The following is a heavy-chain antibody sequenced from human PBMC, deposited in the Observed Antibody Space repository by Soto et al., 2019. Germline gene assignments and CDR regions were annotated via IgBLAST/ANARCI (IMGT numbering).Heavy chain of an antibody. CDR1: GYTFTNYG. J-gene: IGHJ6*02. D-gene: IGHD6-13*01. CDR2: INTYHGNT. V-gene: IGHV1-18*01. Sequence: QVQLVQSGAELKKPGASVKVSCKASGYTFTNYGISWVRQAPGQGLEWMGWINTYHGNTKYAQKLEGRGTMTKDTSTSTAYMALTSLRSDYAAVYYWARSPGYSASWGYFYYGMKIWGQGTTVIVSS. CDR3: ARSPGYSASWGYFYYGMKI.